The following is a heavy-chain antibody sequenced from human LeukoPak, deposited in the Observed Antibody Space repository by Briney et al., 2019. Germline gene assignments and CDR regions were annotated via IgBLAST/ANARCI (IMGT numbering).Heavy chain of an antibody. J-gene: IGHJ6*02. Sequence: ASVKVSCKASGGTFSSYAISWVRQAPGQGLEWMGRIIPILGIANYAQKFQGRVTITADKSTSTAYMGLSSLRSEDTAVYYCAILVVGAPVDYGMDVWGQGTTVTVSS. V-gene: IGHV1-69*04. CDR1: GGTFSSYA. CDR2: IIPILGIA. CDR3: AILVVGAPVDYGMDV. D-gene: IGHD2-15*01.